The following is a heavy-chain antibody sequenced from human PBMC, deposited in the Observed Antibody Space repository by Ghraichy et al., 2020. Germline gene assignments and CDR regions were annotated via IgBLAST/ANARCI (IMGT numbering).Heavy chain of an antibody. J-gene: IGHJ5*02. Sequence: ASVKVSCKASGYTFTGYYMHWVRQAPGQGLEWMGWINPNSGGTNYAQKFQGRVTMTRDTSISTAYMELSRLRSDDTAVYYCARDPSRGFWSGMGGWFDPWGQGTLVTVSS. D-gene: IGHD3-3*01. V-gene: IGHV1-2*02. CDR2: INPNSGGT. CDR1: GYTFTGYY. CDR3: ARDPSRGFWSGMGGWFDP.